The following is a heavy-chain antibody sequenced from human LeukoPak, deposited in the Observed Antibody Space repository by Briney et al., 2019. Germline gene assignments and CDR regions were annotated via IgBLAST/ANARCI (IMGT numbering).Heavy chain of an antibody. D-gene: IGHD6-19*01. V-gene: IGHV3-9*01. CDR2: ISWNSGSI. Sequence: GGSLTLSCAASGFTFDDYAMHWVRHAPGKGLEWVSGISWNSGSIGYADSVKGRFTISRDNAKNSLYLQMNSLRAEDTALYYCAKDMSCGWQARGMPFDIWGQGTMVTVSS. CDR1: GFTFDDYA. J-gene: IGHJ3*02. CDR3: AKDMSCGWQARGMPFDI.